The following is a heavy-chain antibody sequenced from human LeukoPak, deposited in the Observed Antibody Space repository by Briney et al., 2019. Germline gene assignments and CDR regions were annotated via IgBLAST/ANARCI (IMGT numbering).Heavy chain of an antibody. Sequence: SETLSLTCTVSGGSTSSYYWSWIRQPPGKGLEWIGYIYYSGSTNYNPSLKSRVTISVDTSKNQFSLKLSSVTAADTAVYYCARVQALSCSSTSCYSLDAFDIWGQGTMVTVSS. CDR1: GGSTSSYY. CDR3: ARVQALSCSSTSCYSLDAFDI. V-gene: IGHV4-59*01. CDR2: IYYSGST. D-gene: IGHD2-2*01. J-gene: IGHJ3*02.